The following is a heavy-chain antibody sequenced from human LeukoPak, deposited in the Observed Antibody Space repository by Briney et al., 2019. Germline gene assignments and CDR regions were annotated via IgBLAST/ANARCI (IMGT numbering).Heavy chain of an antibody. Sequence: GGSLRLSCAASGFTFSSYSMNWVRQAPGKGLEWVSSISSSSSYIYYADSVKGRCTISRDNAKNSLYLQMNSLRAEDTAVYYCARDAVSYSSGYDEYFQHWGQGTLVTVSS. J-gene: IGHJ1*01. CDR2: ISSSSSYI. CDR1: GFTFSSYS. CDR3: ARDAVSYSSGYDEYFQH. D-gene: IGHD6-19*01. V-gene: IGHV3-21*01.